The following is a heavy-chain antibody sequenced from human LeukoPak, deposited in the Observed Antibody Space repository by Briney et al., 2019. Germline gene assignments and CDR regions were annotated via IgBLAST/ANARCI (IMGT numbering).Heavy chain of an antibody. CDR3: ARQMTYYDSSGYLYYFDY. J-gene: IGHJ4*02. V-gene: IGHV4-59*08. CDR2: IYYSGST. CDR1: GGSISSYY. D-gene: IGHD3-22*01. Sequence: SQRLSLTCTVSGGSISSYYWSWIRQPPGKGLEWIGHIYYSGSTNYNPSLKSRVTISVDTSKNQFSLKLSSVTAADTAVYYCARQMTYYDSSGYLYYFDYWGQGTLVTVSS.